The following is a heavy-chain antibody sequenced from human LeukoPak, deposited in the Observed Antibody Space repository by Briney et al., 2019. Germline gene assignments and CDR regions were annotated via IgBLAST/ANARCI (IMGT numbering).Heavy chain of an antibody. J-gene: IGHJ4*02. D-gene: IGHD2-2*01. V-gene: IGHV4-34*01. Sequence: PSETLSLTCAVYGGSFSGYYWSWIRQPPGKGLEWIGEINHSGSTNYNPSLKSRVTISVDTSKNQFSLKLSSVTAADTAVYYCARQNRPKGGKKVVVLPAVPFDYWGQGTLVTVSS. CDR3: ARQNRPKGGKKVVVLPAVPFDY. CDR1: GGSFSGYY. CDR2: INHSGST.